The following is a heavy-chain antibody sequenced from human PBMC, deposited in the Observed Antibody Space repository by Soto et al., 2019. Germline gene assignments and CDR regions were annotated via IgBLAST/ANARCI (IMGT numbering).Heavy chain of an antibody. CDR3: AREDDGDDRDYYGLDV. J-gene: IGHJ6*02. V-gene: IGHV4-30-4*08. Sequence: WTWIRQSPGKGLEWIGYIHYSGSIIYNPSFKSRVTISVDTSKNQFSLQLSSVTVADTAVYFCAREDDGDDRDYYGLDVWGQGTTVTVSS. D-gene: IGHD1-1*01. CDR2: IHYSGSI.